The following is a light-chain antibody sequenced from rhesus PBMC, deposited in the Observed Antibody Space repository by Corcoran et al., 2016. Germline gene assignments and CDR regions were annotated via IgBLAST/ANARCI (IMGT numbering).Light chain of an antibody. J-gene: IGLJ1*01. CDR1: SSNIGGYIY. V-gene: IGLV2-32*01. CDR3: CSYAGSSTYYI. Sequence: QAALTQPRSMSGSPGQSVTISCTGTSSNIGGYIYVSWYQQHPDTAPKVMIYEVNKRPSGVSDRFSGSKSDNTASLTNSGLQAEYEADYCCCSYAGSSTYYIFGGGTRLTVL. CDR2: EVN.